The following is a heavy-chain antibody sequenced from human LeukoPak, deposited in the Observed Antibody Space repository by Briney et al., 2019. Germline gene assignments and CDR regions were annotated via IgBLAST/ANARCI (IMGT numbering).Heavy chain of an antibody. V-gene: IGHV1-8*01. CDR2: MNPNSGNT. CDR3: ARMWKGQLWLRGGRAIYDY. D-gene: IGHD5-18*01. J-gene: IGHJ4*02. CDR1: GYTFTSYD. Sequence: ASVKVSCKASGYTFTSYDINWVRQATGQGLEWMGWMNPNSGNTGYAQKFQGRVTMTRNTSISTAYMELSNLRSEDTAVYYCARMWKGQLWLRGGRAIYDYWGQGTLVTVSS.